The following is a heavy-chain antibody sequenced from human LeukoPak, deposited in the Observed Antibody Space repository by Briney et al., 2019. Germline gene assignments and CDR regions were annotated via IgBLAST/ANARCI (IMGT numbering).Heavy chain of an antibody. CDR2: ISGSGGST. CDR3: ARDRGLGFDP. CDR1: GFTFSSYA. J-gene: IGHJ5*02. V-gene: IGHV3-23*01. Sequence: GGSLRLSCAASGFTFSSYAMSWVRQAPGKGLEWVSAISGSGGSTYYADSVKGRFTISRDNAKNSLYLQINSLRAEDTAVYYCARDRGLGFDPWGQGTLVTVSS.